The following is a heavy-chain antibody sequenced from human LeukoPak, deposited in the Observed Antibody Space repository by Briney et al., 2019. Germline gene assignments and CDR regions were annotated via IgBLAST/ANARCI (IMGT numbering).Heavy chain of an antibody. Sequence: GAPRPSCAAPGFTFSSFCLNRVRQAPGEGLGWGSFISSSSSTIYYADSVKGRFTISRDNAKNSVYLQMNSLRAEDTAVYYCARDRQNKDFWSGGDYWGQGTLVTVSS. J-gene: IGHJ4*02. CDR3: ARDRQNKDFWSGGDY. CDR1: GFTFSSFC. D-gene: IGHD3-3*01. CDR2: ISSSSSTI. V-gene: IGHV3-48*04.